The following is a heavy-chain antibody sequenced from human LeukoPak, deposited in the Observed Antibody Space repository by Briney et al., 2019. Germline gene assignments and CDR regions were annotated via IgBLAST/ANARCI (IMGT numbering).Heavy chain of an antibody. CDR1: GYTFTSYG. J-gene: IGHJ3*02. D-gene: IGHD2/OR15-2a*01. CDR2: ISAYNANT. Sequence: ASVKVSCKASGYTFTSYGISWVRQAPGQGLEWMGWISAYNANTNYAQKLQGRVTMTTDTSTSTAYMELRSLRSDDTAVYYCARRNVDYFPGAFDIWGQGTMVTVSS. CDR3: ARRNVDYFPGAFDI. V-gene: IGHV1-18*01.